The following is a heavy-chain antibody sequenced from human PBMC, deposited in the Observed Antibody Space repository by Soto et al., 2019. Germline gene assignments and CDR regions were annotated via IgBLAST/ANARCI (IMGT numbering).Heavy chain of an antibody. CDR2: ISPYNGNT. CDR1: GYTFLNHG. Sequence: ASVKVSCKASGYTFLNHGISWVRQAPGQGLEWMGWISPYNGNTKYAQKVQGRVTLTTDTSTSTAYMELRNLKSDDTAVYYCARIAARPPGWFDPWGQGTLVTVSS. CDR3: ARIAARPPGWFDP. D-gene: IGHD6-6*01. V-gene: IGHV1-18*04. J-gene: IGHJ5*02.